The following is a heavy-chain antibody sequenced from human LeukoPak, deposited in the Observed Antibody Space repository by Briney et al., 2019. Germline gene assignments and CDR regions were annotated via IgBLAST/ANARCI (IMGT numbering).Heavy chain of an antibody. CDR3: ARRGGGYSSYYYYYGMDV. J-gene: IGHJ6*02. D-gene: IGHD5-18*01. V-gene: IGHV4-34*01. CDR2: INHSGST. CDR1: GGSFSGYY. Sequence: SETLSLTCAVYGGSFSGYYWSWIRQPPGKGLEWIGEINHSGSTNYNPSLKSRVTISVDTSKNQFSLKLSSVTAADTAVYYCARRGGGYSSYYYYYGMDVWGQGTTVTVSS.